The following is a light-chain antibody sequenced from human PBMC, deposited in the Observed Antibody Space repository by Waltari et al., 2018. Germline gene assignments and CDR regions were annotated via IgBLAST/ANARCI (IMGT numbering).Light chain of an antibody. CDR3: QQHGTLPAT. J-gene: IGKJ1*01. CDR1: QSVGSSH. V-gene: IGKV3-20*01. Sequence: EVVLTHSPGTASLSPGERATLSGRASQSVGSSHLAWYQQKPGQAPRLVIYRASRRATGIPDRFSGSGSGTDFSLTISRLEPEDFAVYYCQQHGTLPATFGQGTKVEIK. CDR2: RAS.